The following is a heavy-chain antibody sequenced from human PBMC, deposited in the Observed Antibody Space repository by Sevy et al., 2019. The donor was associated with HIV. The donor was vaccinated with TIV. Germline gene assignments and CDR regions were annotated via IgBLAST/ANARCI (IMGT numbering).Heavy chain of an antibody. CDR2: ISYDGSNK. J-gene: IGHJ4*02. CDR1: GFTFSSYA. V-gene: IGHV3-30-3*01. Sequence: GGSLRLSCAASGFTFSSYAMHWVRQAPGKGLEWVAVISYDGSNKYYADSVKGRFTISRDNSKNTLYLQMNSLRAEDTAVYYCARGLLGGAAPLHFHYWGQGTLVTVSS. CDR3: ARGLLGGAAPLHFHY. D-gene: IGHD6-6*01.